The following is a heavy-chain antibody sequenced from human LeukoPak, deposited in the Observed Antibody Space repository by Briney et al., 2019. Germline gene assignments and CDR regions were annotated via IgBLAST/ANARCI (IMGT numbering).Heavy chain of an antibody. CDR3: ARDQKNRLYYYYGTDV. CDR2: ISSSGSTI. Sequence: GSLRLSCAASGFTFSDYYMSWIRQAPGKGLEWVSYISSSGSTIYYADSVKGRFTISRDNTKNSLYLQINSLRAEDTAVYYCARDQKNRLYYYYGTDVWGQGTTVTVSS. V-gene: IGHV3-11*01. J-gene: IGHJ6*02. D-gene: IGHD1-14*01. CDR1: GFTFSDYY.